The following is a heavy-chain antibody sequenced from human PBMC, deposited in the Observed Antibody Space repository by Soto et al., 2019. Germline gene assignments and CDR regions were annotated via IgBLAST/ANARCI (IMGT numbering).Heavy chain of an antibody. CDR3: ARDPRSFGVVTAPYGMDV. CDR1: GYTFTSYG. J-gene: IGHJ6*02. D-gene: IGHD2-21*02. CDR2: ISAYNGNT. Sequence: ASVKVSCKASGYTFTSYGISWVRQAPGQGLEWMGWISAYNGNTNYAQKLQGRVTMTTDTSTSTAYMELRSLRSDDTAVYYCARDPRSFGVVTAPYGMDVWVQGTRVTVSS. V-gene: IGHV1-18*04.